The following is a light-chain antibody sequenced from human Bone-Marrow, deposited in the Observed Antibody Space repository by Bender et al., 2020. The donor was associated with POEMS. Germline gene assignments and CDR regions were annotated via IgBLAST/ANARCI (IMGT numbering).Light chain of an antibody. CDR1: SSNIGNHG. J-gene: IGLJ3*02. V-gene: IGLV1-36*01. Sequence: QSVVTQPPSLSEAPRQRVTISCSGSSSNIGNHGDNCYQQLPGEAPKLLIYYDSLLTPGVSDRFSASKSGTSASRAISERQTEDEALYYCSTWDDSLSGWVFGGGTKLTVL. CDR3: STWDDSLSGWV. CDR2: YDS.